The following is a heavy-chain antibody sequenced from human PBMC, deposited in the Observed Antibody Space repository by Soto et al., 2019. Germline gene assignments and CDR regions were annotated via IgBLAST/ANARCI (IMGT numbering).Heavy chain of an antibody. J-gene: IGHJ5*01. CDR3: VRGFNYYGSGRYHDS. CDR1: GGTFSHYA. D-gene: IGHD3-10*01. CDR2: FIPIFDKT. V-gene: IGHV1-69*13. Sequence: GASSEVSCKASGGTFSHYAINWVRQAPGQGLEWMGGFIPIFDKTDYAQKFQGRVAITADESTNTAYLDLSNLRSEDSAIYYCVRGFNYYGSGRYHDSWGQGTLVTVSS.